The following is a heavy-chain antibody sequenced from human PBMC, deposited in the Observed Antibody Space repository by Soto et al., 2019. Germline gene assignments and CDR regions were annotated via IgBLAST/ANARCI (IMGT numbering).Heavy chain of an antibody. J-gene: IGHJ4*02. V-gene: IGHV4-34*01. CDR3: ARGRRPPGLYCSGGSCLYFDY. CDR2: INHSGST. Sequence: SETLSLTCAVYGGSFSGYYWSWIRQPPGKGLEWIGEINHSGSTNYNPSLKSRVTISVDTSKNQFSLKLSSVTAADTAVYYCARGRRPPGLYCSGGSCLYFDYWGQGTLVTVSS. CDR1: GGSFSGYY. D-gene: IGHD2-15*01.